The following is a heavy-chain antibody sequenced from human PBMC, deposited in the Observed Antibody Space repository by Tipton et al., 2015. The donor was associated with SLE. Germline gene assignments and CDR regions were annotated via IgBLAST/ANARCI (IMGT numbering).Heavy chain of an antibody. CDR2: IIPIFGTA. V-gene: IGHV1-69*06. CDR3: AREISHIRPHNAFDC. J-gene: IGHJ4*02. CDR1: GGTFSSYA. Sequence: QLVQSGAEVKKPGASVKVSCKASGGTFSSYAISWVRQAPGQGLEWRGRIIPIFGTAIHSQKFQGRVTITRDTSTSTVYMELSSLRSEDTALYYCAREISHIRPHNAFDCWGLGALVPVSP. D-gene: IGHD1-14*01.